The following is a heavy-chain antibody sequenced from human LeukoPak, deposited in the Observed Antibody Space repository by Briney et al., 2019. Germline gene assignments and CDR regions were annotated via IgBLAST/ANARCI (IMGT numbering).Heavy chain of an antibody. Sequence: GGSLRLSCAASGFTFSSYEMNWVRQAPGKGLEWVSYISSSGSTIYYADSVKGRFTISRDNAKNSLYLQMNSLRAEDTAVYYCAREMEQEYSSSWYGGGAFDYWGQGTLVTVSS. CDR1: GFTFSSYE. J-gene: IGHJ4*02. V-gene: IGHV3-48*03. CDR3: AREMEQEYSSSWYGGGAFDY. CDR2: ISSSGSTI. D-gene: IGHD6-13*01.